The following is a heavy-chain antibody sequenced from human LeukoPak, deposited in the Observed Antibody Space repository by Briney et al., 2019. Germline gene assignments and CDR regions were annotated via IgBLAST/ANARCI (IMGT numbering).Heavy chain of an antibody. CDR2: ISSSSSYI. D-gene: IGHD6-19*01. CDR3: ARGGAVAPKFNFDY. Sequence: GSLRLSCAASGFTFSSYSMNWVRQAPEKGLEWVSSISSSSSYIYYADSVKGRFTISRDNAKNSLYLQMNSLRAEDTAVYYCARGGAVAPKFNFDYWGQGTLVTVSS. J-gene: IGHJ4*02. CDR1: GFTFSSYS. V-gene: IGHV3-21*01.